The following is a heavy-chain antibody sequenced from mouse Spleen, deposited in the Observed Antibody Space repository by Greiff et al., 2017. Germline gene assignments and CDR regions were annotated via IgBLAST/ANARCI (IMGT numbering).Heavy chain of an antibody. D-gene: IGHD2-4*01. J-gene: IGHJ3*01. CDR1: GYTFTSYW. V-gene: IGHV1-62-3*01. Sequence: QVHVKQSGAELVKPGASVKLSCKASGYTFTSYWMHWVKQRPGRGLEWIGRIDPNSGGTKYNEKFKSKATLTVDKPSSTAYMQLSSLTSEDSAVYYCTRENYDYDEAWFAYWGQGTLVTVSA. CDR2: IDPNSGGT. CDR3: TRENYDYDEAWFAY.